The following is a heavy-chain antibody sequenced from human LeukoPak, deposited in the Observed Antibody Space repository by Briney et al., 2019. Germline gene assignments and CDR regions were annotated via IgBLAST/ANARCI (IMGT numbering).Heavy chain of an antibody. CDR3: AREGHWMEGAIWSQAFDI. D-gene: IGHD1-1*01. CDR1: GDSVSRNSAA. V-gene: IGHV6-1*01. J-gene: IGHJ3*02. CDR2: PYYKSQWYN. Sequence: HSQTLSLTCAISGDSVSRNSAAWNWIRQSPSRGLEWLGRPYYKSQWYNNSAVSVGSRITISADTSKNQISLQLNSVTPEDTAVYFCAREGHWMEGAIWSQAFDIWGHGTMVTVSS.